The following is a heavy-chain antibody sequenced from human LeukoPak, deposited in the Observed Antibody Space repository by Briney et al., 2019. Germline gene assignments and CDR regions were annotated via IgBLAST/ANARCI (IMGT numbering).Heavy chain of an antibody. Sequence: GGSLRLSCAASGFTFSSYGMHWVRQAPGKGLEWVAVIWYDGSNKYYADSVKGRFTISRDNSKNTLYLQMNSLRAEDTAVYYCAKGANGAYYYYYYMDVWGNGTTVTVFS. V-gene: IGHV3-33*06. CDR2: IWYDGSNK. CDR1: GFTFSSYG. CDR3: AKGANGAYYYYYYMDV. D-gene: IGHD4-17*01. J-gene: IGHJ6*03.